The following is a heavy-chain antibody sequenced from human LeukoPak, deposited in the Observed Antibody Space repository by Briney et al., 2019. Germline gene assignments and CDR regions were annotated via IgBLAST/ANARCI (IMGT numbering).Heavy chain of an antibody. CDR3: ARDHIAPGLLFDC. Sequence: GGSLRLSCAASGFTFSNHWMSWVRQAPGKGLEWVANIKYDGSEKYHVDSVKDRFTIFRDNAKNSLYLQMNSLRAEDTAVYYCARDHIAPGLLFDCWGQGTQVTVSS. CDR1: GFTFSNHW. J-gene: IGHJ4*02. V-gene: IGHV3-7*01. CDR2: IKYDGSEK. D-gene: IGHD2-21*01.